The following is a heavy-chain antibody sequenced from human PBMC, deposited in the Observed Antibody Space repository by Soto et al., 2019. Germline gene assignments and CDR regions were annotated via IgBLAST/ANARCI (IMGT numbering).Heavy chain of an antibody. CDR2: ISYDGSNK. Sequence: PGGSLRLSCAASGFTFSSYGMHWVRQAPGKGLEWVAVISYDGSNKYYADSVKGRFTISRDNSKNTLYLQMNSLRAEDTAVYYCAKQVGRWLQRGDAFDIWGQGTMVTVSS. CDR1: GFTFSSYG. V-gene: IGHV3-30*18. CDR3: AKQVGRWLQRGDAFDI. D-gene: IGHD5-12*01. J-gene: IGHJ3*02.